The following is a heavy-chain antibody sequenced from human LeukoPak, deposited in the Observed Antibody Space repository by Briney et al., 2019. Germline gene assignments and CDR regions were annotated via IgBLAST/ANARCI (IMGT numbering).Heavy chain of an antibody. J-gene: IGHJ4*02. Sequence: PGGSLRLSCAASGFTFSDYYMSWVRQSPGKGLEWVSSITTSGNTIYYADSVKGRFTISRDNAKNSLYLQMNSLRAEDTAVYYCARDLYRIVVVPHYFDYWGQGTLVTVSS. D-gene: IGHD3-22*01. V-gene: IGHV3-11*04. CDR3: ARDLYRIVVVPHYFDY. CDR2: ITTSGNTI. CDR1: GFTFSDYY.